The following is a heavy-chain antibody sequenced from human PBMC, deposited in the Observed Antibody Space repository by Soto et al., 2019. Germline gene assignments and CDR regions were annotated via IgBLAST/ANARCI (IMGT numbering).Heavy chain of an antibody. Sequence: EVQLVESGGGLVKPGGSLRLSCAASGFTFSSYSMNWVRQAPGKGLEWVSSISSSSSYIYYADSVKGRFTISRDNAKNSLYLKMNSLSAEDTAVYYCARGYYGSGSSDYYYYYGMDVWGQGTTVTVSS. V-gene: IGHV3-21*01. CDR3: ARGYYGSGSSDYYYYYGMDV. D-gene: IGHD3-10*01. CDR1: GFTFSSYS. J-gene: IGHJ6*02. CDR2: ISSSSSYI.